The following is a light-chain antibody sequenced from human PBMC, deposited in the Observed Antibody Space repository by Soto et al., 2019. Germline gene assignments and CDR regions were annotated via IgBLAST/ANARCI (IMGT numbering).Light chain of an antibody. V-gene: IGLV2-14*01. CDR2: EVS. Sequence: QSALTQPASVSGSPGQSITISCTGTSSDVGGYNYVSWYHQHPGKAPKLMIYEVSNRPSGVSNRFSGSKSGNTASLTISGLQAEDEADYYCGSYASNIYVFGTGTKVTVL. CDR3: GSYASNIYV. CDR1: SSDVGGYNY. J-gene: IGLJ1*01.